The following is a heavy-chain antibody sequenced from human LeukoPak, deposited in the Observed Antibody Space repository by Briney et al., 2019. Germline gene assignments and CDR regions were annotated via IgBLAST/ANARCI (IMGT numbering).Heavy chain of an antibody. J-gene: IGHJ6*03. CDR3: AKRGRVVGATVDYYYYMDV. CDR2: IRYDGSNK. CDR1: GFTFSSYG. V-gene: IGHV3-30*02. Sequence: GGSLRLSCAASGFTFSSYGMHWVRQAPGKGLEWVAFIRYDGSNKYYADSVKGRFTISRDNSKNTLYLQMNSVRAEDTAVYYCAKRGRVVGATVDYYYYMDVWGKGTTVTVSS. D-gene: IGHD1-26*01.